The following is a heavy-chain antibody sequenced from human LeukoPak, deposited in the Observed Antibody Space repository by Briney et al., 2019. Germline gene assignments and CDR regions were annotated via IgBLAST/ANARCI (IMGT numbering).Heavy chain of an antibody. CDR1: GFTFSSYS. CDR3: AKDMGIAAAVGFDY. J-gene: IGHJ4*02. D-gene: IGHD6-13*01. CDR2: ISWNSGSI. V-gene: IGHV3-9*01. Sequence: GGSLRLSCAASGFTFSSYSMNWVRQAPGKGLEWVSGISWNSGSIGYADSVKGRFTISRDNAKNSLYLQMNSLRAEDTALYYCAKDMGIAAAVGFDYWGQGTLVTVSS.